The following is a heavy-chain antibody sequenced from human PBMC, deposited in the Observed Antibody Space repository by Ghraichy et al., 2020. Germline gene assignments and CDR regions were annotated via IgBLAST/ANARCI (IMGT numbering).Heavy chain of an antibody. J-gene: IGHJ4*02. CDR1: GGSFSGYY. V-gene: IGHV4-34*01. CDR3: ARAGDDILTGYYNPLDV. Sequence: SETLSLTCAVYGGSFSGYYWSWIRQPPGKGLEWIGEINHSGSTNYNPSLKSRVTISVDTSKNQFSLKLSSVTAADTAVYYCARAGDDILTGYYNPLDVWGQGTLVTVSS. CDR2: INHSGST. D-gene: IGHD3-9*01.